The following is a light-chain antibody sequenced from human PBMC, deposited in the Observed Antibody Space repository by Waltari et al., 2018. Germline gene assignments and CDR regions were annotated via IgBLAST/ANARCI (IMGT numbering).Light chain of an antibody. CDR3: CSYAGKYIWV. V-gene: IGLV2-23*02. J-gene: IGLJ3*02. Sequence: QSALTQPASVSGSPGQSVTISCTGASSDIGRYDIVSWYQQHPGNAPKLIICDVSKRPAGVSDRFSGSKSGDTASLTVSGLQFEDEADYYCCSYAGKYIWVFGGGTRLTVL. CDR1: SSDIGRYDI. CDR2: DVS.